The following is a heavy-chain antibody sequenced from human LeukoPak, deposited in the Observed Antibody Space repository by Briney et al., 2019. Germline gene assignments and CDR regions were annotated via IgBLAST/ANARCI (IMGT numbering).Heavy chain of an antibody. D-gene: IGHD6-25*01. J-gene: IGHJ4*02. V-gene: IGHV3-74*03. Sequence: HPGGSLRLSCAASGFTFSSYAMSWVRQAPGKGLVWVSRINNDGSTTTYAESVKGRFTISRDNAKNTLHLQMHSLRAEDTAVYYCLSPRGIASGGGQGTLVTVSS. CDR3: LSPRGIASG. CDR1: GFTFSSYA. CDR2: INNDGSTT.